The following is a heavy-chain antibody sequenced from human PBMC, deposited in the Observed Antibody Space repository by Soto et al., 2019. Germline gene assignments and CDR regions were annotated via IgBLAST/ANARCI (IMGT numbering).Heavy chain of an antibody. J-gene: IGHJ4*02. D-gene: IGHD1-26*01. CDR2: MNPNSGNT. Sequence: QAQLVQSGAEVKKPGASVKVSCKASGYTFTGYDINWVRQATGQGLEWMGWMNPNSGNTGYAQNFQGRVTMTRDNSITPAYMELTSLRDNDSAVYYCAGEKVGTTGIEFGGQGTVVSVSS. CDR3: AGEKVGTTGIEF. CDR1: GYTFTGYD. V-gene: IGHV1-8*01.